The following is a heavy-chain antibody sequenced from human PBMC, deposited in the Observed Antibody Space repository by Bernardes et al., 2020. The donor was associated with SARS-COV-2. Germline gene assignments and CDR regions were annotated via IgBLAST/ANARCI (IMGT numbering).Heavy chain of an antibody. D-gene: IGHD3-3*01. Sequence: SLRLSCAASGFSFNNFCMHWVRQAPGKGLEWVAAISYDGSKKYYTDSLEGRFTISKDNSKNTVYLQMNNLRTEDTAIYYCAKVQAIFWIRPYNSAMDIWGQGTLVTVSS. CDR3: AKVQAIFWIRPYNSAMDI. CDR1: GFSFNNFC. CDR2: ISYDGSKK. J-gene: IGHJ4*02. V-gene: IGHV3-30*18.